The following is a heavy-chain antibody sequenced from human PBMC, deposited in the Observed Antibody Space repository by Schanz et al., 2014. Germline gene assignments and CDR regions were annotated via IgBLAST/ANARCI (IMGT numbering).Heavy chain of an antibody. J-gene: IGHJ4*02. V-gene: IGHV3-33*01. D-gene: IGHD2-21*01. CDR1: GFAFSVYG. Sequence: VQLVESGGGVVQPGRSLRLSCAASGFAFSVYGMHWVRQAPGKGPEWVAVIWSDGSTKYYADSVKGRFTISRDNSKNTLYLQMNSVRADDTDVYSCARPDCCNGYDKRFDYWGQGTQVTVSS. CDR3: ARPDCCNGYDKRFDY. CDR2: IWSDGSTK.